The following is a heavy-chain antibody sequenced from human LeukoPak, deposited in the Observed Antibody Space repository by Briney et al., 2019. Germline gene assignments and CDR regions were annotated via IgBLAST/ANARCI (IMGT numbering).Heavy chain of an antibody. J-gene: IGHJ4*02. Sequence: GGSLRLSCADSAFTFIRYAMSWVRQAPGKGLEWVSGISDSGGSTYYADSVKGRSTISRDNSKKTLYLQMNSLRAEDTAVYYCAKEKTYDFWSGFYPFDYWGQGTLVTVSS. D-gene: IGHD3-3*01. CDR2: ISDSGGST. CDR1: AFTFIRYA. V-gene: IGHV3-23*01. CDR3: AKEKTYDFWSGFYPFDY.